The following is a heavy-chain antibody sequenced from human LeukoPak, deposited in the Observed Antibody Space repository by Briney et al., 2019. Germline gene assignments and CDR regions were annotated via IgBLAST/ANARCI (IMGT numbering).Heavy chain of an antibody. J-gene: IGHJ4*02. CDR3: ARLCSSTSCYVDY. CDR2: IIPIFGTA. Sequence: ASVKVSCKAPGGTFSSYAISWVRQAPGQGLEWMGGIIPIFGTANYAQKFQGRVTITADESTSTAYMELSSLRSEDTAVYYCARLCSSTSCYVDYWGQGTLVTVSS. D-gene: IGHD2-2*01. CDR1: GGTFSSYA. V-gene: IGHV1-69*13.